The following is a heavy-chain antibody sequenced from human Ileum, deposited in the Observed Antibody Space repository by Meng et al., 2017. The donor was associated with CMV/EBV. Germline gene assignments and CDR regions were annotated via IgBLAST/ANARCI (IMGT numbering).Heavy chain of an antibody. CDR1: GFTFSSYG. V-gene: IGHV3-30*02. CDR2: IRYDGSNK. D-gene: IGHD6-19*01. J-gene: IGHJ4*02. CDR3: AKPPRGQWLNYFDD. Sequence: GGSRRLSGAASGFTFSSYGMHWVRQAPGKGREWVAFIRYDGSNKYYADSVKGRFTISRDNSKTALYLQMNSLRAEDTAVYYCAKPPRGQWLNYFDDWGQGTLVTVSS.